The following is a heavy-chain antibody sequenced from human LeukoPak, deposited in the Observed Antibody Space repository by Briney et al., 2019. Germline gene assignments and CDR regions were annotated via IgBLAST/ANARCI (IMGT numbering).Heavy chain of an antibody. J-gene: IGHJ4*02. Sequence: SETLSLTCTVSGGSVSSGSYYWSWIQQPPGKGLEWIGYIYDSGSTNYSPSLKSRVTISVDTSKNQFSLKLSSATAADTAVYYCARDPSGYFNYWGQGTLVTVSS. V-gene: IGHV4-61*01. D-gene: IGHD3-22*01. CDR2: IYDSGST. CDR3: ARDPSGYFNY. CDR1: GGSVSSGSYY.